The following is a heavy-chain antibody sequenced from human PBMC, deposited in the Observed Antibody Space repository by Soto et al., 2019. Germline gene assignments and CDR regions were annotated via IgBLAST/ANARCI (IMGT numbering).Heavy chain of an antibody. CDR2: IFSNDEK. CDR3: ARIRATYYYDSSGQKHYYYYGMDV. V-gene: IGHV2-26*01. CDR1: GFSLSNARMG. D-gene: IGHD3-22*01. J-gene: IGHJ6*02. Sequence: SGPTLVNPTETLTLTCTVSGFSLSNARMGVSWIRQPPGKALEWLAHIFSNDEKSYSTSLKSRLTISKDTSKSQVVLTMTNMDPVDTATYYCARIRATYYYDSSGQKHYYYYGMDVWGQGTTVTVSS.